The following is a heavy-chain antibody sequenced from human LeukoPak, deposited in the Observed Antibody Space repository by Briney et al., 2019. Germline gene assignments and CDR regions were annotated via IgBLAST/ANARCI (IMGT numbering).Heavy chain of an antibody. V-gene: IGHV3-23*01. J-gene: IGHJ6*03. CDR1: GFTFTTYG. D-gene: IGHD1-14*01. Sequence: GGSLRLSCAASGFTFTTYGMNWVRQAPGKGLEWVSSISGSGSHTYYADSVKGRLTTSRDNSKNTLYLQMNSLTAEDTAVYYCAKNGEPHCYMDVWGKGTTVTVSS. CDR2: ISGSGSHT. CDR3: AKNGEPHCYMDV.